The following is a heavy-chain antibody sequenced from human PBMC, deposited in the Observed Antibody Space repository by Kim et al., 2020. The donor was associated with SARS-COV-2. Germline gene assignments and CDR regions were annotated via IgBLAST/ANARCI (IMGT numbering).Heavy chain of an antibody. J-gene: IGHJ4*02. D-gene: IGHD3-22*01. Sequence: SVKVSCKASGGTFSSYAISWVRQAPGQGLEWMGGIIPIFGTANYAQKFQGRVTITADESTSTAYMELSSLRSEDTAVYYCARGLIDYYDSSGHFDYWGQGTLVTVSS. CDR1: GGTFSSYA. CDR2: IIPIFGTA. CDR3: ARGLIDYYDSSGHFDY. V-gene: IGHV1-69*13.